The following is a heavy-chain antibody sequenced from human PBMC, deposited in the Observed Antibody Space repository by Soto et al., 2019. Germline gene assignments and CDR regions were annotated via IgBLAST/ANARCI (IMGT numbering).Heavy chain of an antibody. CDR3: TKIAALGH. V-gene: IGHV3-15*07. Sequence: PGGSLRLSCAASGFSFSDAWMTWARQAPGKGLEWVGRIKSKRDGGTTEYAAPVKGRFTVSRDDSKKTLFLQMNSLNADDTAVYYFTKIAALGHWGHGTLVNVPS. CDR1: GFSFSDAW. J-gene: IGHJ4*01. CDR2: IKSKRDGGTT. D-gene: IGHD6-13*01.